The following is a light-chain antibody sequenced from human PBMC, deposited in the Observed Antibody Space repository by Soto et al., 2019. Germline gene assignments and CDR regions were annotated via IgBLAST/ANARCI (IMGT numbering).Light chain of an antibody. CDR2: EVN. Sequence: QSALTQPASVSGSPGQSITISCSGVSGDVGNYNLVSWYQQYPGKAPALLIYEVNNRPSGVSHRFSGSKSGNTASLTISGLQAEDEADYYCSSFASTYTYVFGTGTKLTVL. J-gene: IGLJ1*01. CDR1: SGDVGNYNL. V-gene: IGLV2-14*02. CDR3: SSFASTYTYV.